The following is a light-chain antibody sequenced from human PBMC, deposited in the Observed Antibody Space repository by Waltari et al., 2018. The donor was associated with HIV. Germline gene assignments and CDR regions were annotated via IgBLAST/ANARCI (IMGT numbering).Light chain of an antibody. CDR1: SSDIGSFNY. V-gene: IGLV2-23*02. Sequence: QSALTQPASVSGSPGQSITFSCTGTSSDIGSFNYVSWYQQYPGKAPKVLIYEVSKRPSGVSSRFSGSKSGNTASLTISGLQAEDEADYYCCSYAGNSARVFGGGTKLTVL. J-gene: IGLJ3*02. CDR2: EVS. CDR3: CSYAGNSARV.